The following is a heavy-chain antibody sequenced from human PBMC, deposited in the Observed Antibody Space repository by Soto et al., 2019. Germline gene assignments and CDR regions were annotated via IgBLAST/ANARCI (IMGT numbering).Heavy chain of an antibody. Sequence: PSDTLSLSFSFGRRSMIGDYCSWIRQSPDKGLEWLGYVFYGGTDYNPSLGGRVSMSVETSKGQFSLKLTSVTVADTAVYYCASYRGALYFEPWSPGILVPVS. CDR2: VFYGGT. D-gene: IGHD3-16*01. CDR1: RRSMIGDY. CDR3: ASYRGALYFEP. V-gene: IGHV4-59*07. J-gene: IGHJ4*02.